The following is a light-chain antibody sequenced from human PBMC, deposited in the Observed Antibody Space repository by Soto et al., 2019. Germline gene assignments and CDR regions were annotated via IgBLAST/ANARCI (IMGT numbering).Light chain of an antibody. CDR3: QQSSTTPWT. V-gene: IGKV1-39*01. CDR1: QSISTY. CDR2: LTS. Sequence: DIQMTQSPSSLSASVGDRVTITCRASQSISTYLNWFQQKPGRAPKLLIYLTSTLQSGVPSRFSGSGSGTDFTLTISSLQPEYFATYYCQQSSTTPWTFGQGTKVDVK. J-gene: IGKJ1*01.